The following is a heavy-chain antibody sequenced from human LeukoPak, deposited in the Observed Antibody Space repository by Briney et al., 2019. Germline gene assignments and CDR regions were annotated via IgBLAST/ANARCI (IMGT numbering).Heavy chain of an antibody. Sequence: AGGSRRLSCAASGFTFSSYWMNWVRQAPGKGLEWVANIKQDGSVIYYVDSVKGRFTISRDNAKNSLYLQMNTLRAEDTAVYYCASDGHSTGSFDYWGQGTLVTVSS. J-gene: IGHJ4*02. CDR1: GFTFSSYW. CDR2: IKQDGSVI. D-gene: IGHD6-19*01. CDR3: ASDGHSTGSFDY. V-gene: IGHV3-7*05.